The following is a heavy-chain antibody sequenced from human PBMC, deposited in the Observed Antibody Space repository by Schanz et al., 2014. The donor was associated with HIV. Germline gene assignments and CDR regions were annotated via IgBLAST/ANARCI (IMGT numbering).Heavy chain of an antibody. CDR2: ISTGGERT. J-gene: IGHJ4*02. V-gene: IGHV3-23*04. D-gene: IGHD3-10*01. CDR1: GFPFSNFV. Sequence: EVQLVESGGVVVQPGGSLRLSCVASGFPFSNFVMSWVRQDPGRGLEWVSAISTGGERTFYADSVKGRFTISRDNSKNTLYLQMNSLRAEDTAIYHCGTYNYGSGHDYWGQGTLVTVSS. CDR3: GTYNYGSGHDY.